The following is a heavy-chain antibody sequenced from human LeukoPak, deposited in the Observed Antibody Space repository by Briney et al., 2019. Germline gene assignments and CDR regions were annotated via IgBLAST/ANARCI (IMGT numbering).Heavy chain of an antibody. CDR3: ARSFRGLTWDY. CDR2: IYYSGST. CDR1: GGSISSYY. Sequence: PSETLSLTCTVSGGSISSYYWSWIRQPPGKGLEWIGYIYYSGSTNYNPSLKSRVTISVDTSKNQFSLKLSSVTAADTAVYYCARSFRGLTWDYWGQGTLVTVSS. D-gene: IGHD3-16*01. V-gene: IGHV4-59*01. J-gene: IGHJ4*02.